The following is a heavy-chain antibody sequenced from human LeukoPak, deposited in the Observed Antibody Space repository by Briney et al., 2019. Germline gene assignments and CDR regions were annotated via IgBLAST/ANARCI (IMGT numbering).Heavy chain of an antibody. J-gene: IGHJ5*02. V-gene: IGHV4-59*01. Sequence: PSETLSLTCTVSGGSISSYYWSWIRQPPGKGLEWIGYIYYSGSTNYNPSLKSRVTISVDTSKNQFSLKLSSVTAADTAVYYCARTVLPTFGEPLYAPWGPGTLVTVSS. D-gene: IGHD3-10*01. CDR1: GGSISSYY. CDR3: ARTVLPTFGEPLYAP. CDR2: IYYSGST.